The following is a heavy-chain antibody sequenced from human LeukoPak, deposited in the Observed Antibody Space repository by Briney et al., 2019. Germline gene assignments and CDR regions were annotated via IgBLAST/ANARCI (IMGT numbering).Heavy chain of an antibody. CDR3: TSGASIRHSDWLLGGYFDY. CDR1: GYTFTGYY. D-gene: IGHD3-9*01. J-gene: IGHJ4*02. CDR2: INPNSGGT. V-gene: IGHV1-2*02. Sequence: ASVKVSCKASGYTFTGYYLHWVRQAPGQGLEWMGWINPNSGGTNYVQKFQGRVTMTRDTSVSTAYMGLSRLRSDDTAVYYCTSGASIRHSDWLLGGYFDYWGQGTLATVSS.